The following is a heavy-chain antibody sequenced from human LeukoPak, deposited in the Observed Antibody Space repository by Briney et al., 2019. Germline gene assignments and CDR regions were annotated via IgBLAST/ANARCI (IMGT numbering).Heavy chain of an antibody. V-gene: IGHV4-34*01. J-gene: IGHJ5*02. CDR3: ARGLMVRGAGNWFDP. Sequence: PSETLSLTCAVYGGSFSGYYWSWIRQPPGKGLEWIGEINHSGSTNYNPSLKSRVTISVDTSKNQFSLKLSSVTAADTAVYYCARGLMVRGAGNWFDPWGQGTLVTVSS. D-gene: IGHD3-10*01. CDR1: GGSFSGYY. CDR2: INHSGST.